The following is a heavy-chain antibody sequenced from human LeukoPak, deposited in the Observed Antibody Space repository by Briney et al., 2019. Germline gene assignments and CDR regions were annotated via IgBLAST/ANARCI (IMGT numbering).Heavy chain of an antibody. CDR3: ARHASGDLSTPFDY. V-gene: IGHV5-51*01. Sequence: GESLKISCKGSGYSFTNNWIGWVRQMPGKGLEWMGIIYPGDSHTRYSPSFQGQVTISADKSISTAYLQWSSLKPTDTAIYYCARHASGDLSTPFDYWGQGTLVTVSA. J-gene: IGHJ4*02. CDR1: GYSFTNNW. D-gene: IGHD3-16*02. CDR2: IYPGDSHT.